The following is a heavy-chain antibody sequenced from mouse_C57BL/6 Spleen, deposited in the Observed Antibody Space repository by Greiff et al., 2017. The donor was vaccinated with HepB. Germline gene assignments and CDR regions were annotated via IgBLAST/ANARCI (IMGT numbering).Heavy chain of an antibody. CDR2: IYPGDGDT. V-gene: IGHV1-82*01. J-gene: IGHJ2*01. CDR1: GYAFSSSW. D-gene: IGHD1-1*01. CDR3: ARFITTVVAPFDY. Sequence: VMLVESGPELVKPGASVKISCKASGYAFSSSWMNWVKQRPGKGLEWIGRIYPGDGDTNYNGKFKGKATLTADKSSSTAYMQLSSLTSEDSAVYFCARFITTVVAPFDYWGQGTTLTVSS.